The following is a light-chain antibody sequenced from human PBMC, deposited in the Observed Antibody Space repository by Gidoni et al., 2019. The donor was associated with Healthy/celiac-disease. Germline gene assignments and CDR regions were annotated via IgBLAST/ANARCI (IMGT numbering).Light chain of an antibody. CDR3: LQHNSYPRT. J-gene: IGKJ1*01. Sequence: IQMNQSPSSLSASVGDRVTITCRASQGIRHYLGWYPQKPGKAPKLLIYAASSLQSGVPSRFSGSGSGTDFTLTISSLQPEDFATYYFLQHNSYPRTFGQXTQLEIK. V-gene: IGKV1-17*01. CDR2: AAS. CDR1: QGIRHY.